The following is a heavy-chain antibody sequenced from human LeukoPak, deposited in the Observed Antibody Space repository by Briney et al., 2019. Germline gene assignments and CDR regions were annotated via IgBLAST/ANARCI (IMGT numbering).Heavy chain of an antibody. CDR1: GFTFSNYW. D-gene: IGHD4-17*01. Sequence: GGSLRLSCAASGFTFSNYWMNWVRQAPGKGLEWVSLIYSGGSTYYADSVKGRFTISRDNSKNTLYLQMNSLRAEDTAVYYCALMTTVILDYFDYWGQGTLVIVSS. J-gene: IGHJ4*02. CDR2: IYSGGST. V-gene: IGHV3-66*01. CDR3: ALMTTVILDYFDY.